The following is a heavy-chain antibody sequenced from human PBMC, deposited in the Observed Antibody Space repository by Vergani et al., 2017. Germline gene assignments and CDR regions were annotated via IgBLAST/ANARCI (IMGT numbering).Heavy chain of an antibody. Sequence: QVQLQESGPGLVKPSQTLSLTCTVSGGSISSGDYYWSWIRQPPGKGLEWIGYIYYSGSTYYNPSLKSRVTISVDTSKNQFSLKLSSVTAADTAVYYCARVGYYYDSSGYYWATYYFDYWGQGTLVTVSS. CDR1: GGSISSGDYY. CDR2: IYYSGST. J-gene: IGHJ4*02. CDR3: ARVGYYYDSSGYYWATYYFDY. V-gene: IGHV4-30-4*01. D-gene: IGHD3-22*01.